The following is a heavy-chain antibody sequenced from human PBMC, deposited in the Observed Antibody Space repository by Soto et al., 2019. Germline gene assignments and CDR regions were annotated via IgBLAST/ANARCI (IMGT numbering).Heavy chain of an antibody. D-gene: IGHD4-17*01. CDR1: GFTFSSYS. V-gene: IGHV3-21*01. Sequence: PGGSLRLSCAASGFTFSSYSMNWVRQAPGKGLEWVSSISSSSSYIYYADSVKGRFTISRDNAKNSLYLQMNSLRAEDTAVYYCARGTPLGATVTTGNYSYYGTDVWGQGTTVTVSS. CDR3: ARGTPLGATVTTGNYSYYGTDV. J-gene: IGHJ6*02. CDR2: ISSSSSYI.